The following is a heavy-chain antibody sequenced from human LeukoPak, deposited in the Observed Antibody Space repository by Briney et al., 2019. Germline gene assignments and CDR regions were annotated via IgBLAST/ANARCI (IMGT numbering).Heavy chain of an antibody. CDR1: GGSISSYY. Sequence: PSETLSLTCTVSGGSISSYYWSWIRQPPGKGLEWIGYIYTSGSTNYNPSLKSRVTISVDTSKNQFSLKLSSVTAADTAVYYCARHGDGYNLLLPFDFWGQGTLVTVSS. CDR2: IYTSGST. J-gene: IGHJ4*02. D-gene: IGHD5-24*01. V-gene: IGHV4-4*09. CDR3: ARHGDGYNLLLPFDF.